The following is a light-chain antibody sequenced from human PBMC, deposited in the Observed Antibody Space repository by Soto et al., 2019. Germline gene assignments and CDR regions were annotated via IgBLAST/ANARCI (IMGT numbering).Light chain of an antibody. V-gene: IGKV3-15*01. CDR3: KQYNTWGP. J-gene: IGKJ1*01. CDR1: QSISSN. CDR2: GAS. Sequence: EILMTQSPATLSVSPGERATLSCRASQSISSNLAWFQQKPGQAPRLLIYGASTRAAGIPARFSGSGSGTEFTLTISSLQSEDFAVYYCKQYNTWGPFGQGTKVDIK.